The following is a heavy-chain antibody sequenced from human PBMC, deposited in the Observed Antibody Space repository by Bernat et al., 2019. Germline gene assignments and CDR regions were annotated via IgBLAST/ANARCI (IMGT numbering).Heavy chain of an antibody. J-gene: IGHJ3*01. CDR3: ARHAPTGRTFDV. D-gene: IGHD4-17*01. Sequence: QVQLVESGGGLVKPGGSLRLSCAASGFTFSDYYMTWIRQAPGKGLEWVSYISSSGNTISYADSVKGRFTISRDNAKNSLYLQMNSLRADDTAVYYCARHAPTGRTFDVWGQGTMVTVSS. CDR1: GFTFSDYY. CDR2: ISSSGNTI. V-gene: IGHV3-11*01.